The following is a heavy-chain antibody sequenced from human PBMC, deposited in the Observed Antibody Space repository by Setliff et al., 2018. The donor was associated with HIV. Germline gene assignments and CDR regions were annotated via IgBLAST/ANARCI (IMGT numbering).Heavy chain of an antibody. J-gene: IGHJ4*01. D-gene: IGHD3-22*01. V-gene: IGHV4-34*01. CDR1: GGSYSGYY. CDR2: INHSGNT. CDR3: ARGPTERYYESRGYYYFDN. Sequence: PSETLSLTCAVYGGSYSGYYWSWIRQPPGKGLEWIGEINHSGNTNYNPSLKSRVTISIDTSKNQFSLNLSSVTAADTAVYYCARGPTERYYESRGYYYFDNWG.